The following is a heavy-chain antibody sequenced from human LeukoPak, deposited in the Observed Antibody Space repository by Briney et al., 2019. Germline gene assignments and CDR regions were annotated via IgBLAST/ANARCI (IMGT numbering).Heavy chain of an antibody. V-gene: IGHV3-23*01. Sequence: GGSLRLSCAASGFTFSSYAMSWVRQAPGKGLEWVSAISGSGGSTYYADSVKGRFTISRDNSKNTLYLQMNSLRAEDTAVYYCAKDPPRYCSSTSCYTLWGQGTLVTVSS. CDR1: GFTFSSYA. J-gene: IGHJ4*02. CDR3: AKDPPRYCSSTSCYTL. D-gene: IGHD2-2*02. CDR2: ISGSGGST.